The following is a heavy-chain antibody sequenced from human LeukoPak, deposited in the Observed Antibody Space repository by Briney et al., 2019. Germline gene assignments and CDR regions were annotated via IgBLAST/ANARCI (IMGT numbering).Heavy chain of an antibody. CDR3: AREPAAREDWFDP. CDR2: INHSGST. Sequence: PSETLSLTCAVYGGSFSGYYWSWIRQPPGKGLEWIGEINHSGSTNYNPSLKSRVTISVDTSKNQFSLKLSSVTAADTAVYYCAREPAAREDWFDPWGQGTLVTVSS. D-gene: IGHD2-2*01. CDR1: GGSFSGYY. V-gene: IGHV4-34*01. J-gene: IGHJ5*02.